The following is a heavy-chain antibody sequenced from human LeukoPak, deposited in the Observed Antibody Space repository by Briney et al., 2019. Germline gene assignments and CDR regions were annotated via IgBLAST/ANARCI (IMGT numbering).Heavy chain of an antibody. Sequence: GGSLRLSCSASGVTFSSNAMSWVRQAPGKGLEWVSAISGSGGSTYYADSVKGRFTISRDNSNNTLYLQMNSLRAEDTAVYYCAKDGSIVGAMGYFDYWGQGTLVTVSS. CDR1: GVTFSSNA. CDR3: AKDGSIVGAMGYFDY. V-gene: IGHV3-23*01. CDR2: ISGSGGST. D-gene: IGHD1-26*01. J-gene: IGHJ4*02.